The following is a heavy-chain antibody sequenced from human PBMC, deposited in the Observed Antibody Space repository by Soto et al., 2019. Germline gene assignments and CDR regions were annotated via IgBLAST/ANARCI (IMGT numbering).Heavy chain of an antibody. D-gene: IGHD3-10*01. CDR1: GFTFSSYS. Sequence: EVQLVESVGGLAQPGGSLRLSCAASGFTFSSYSMNWVRQAPGKGPERVSYISSSSSTIYYADSVKGRFTISRDNAENALYLQMTSLRDEYTAVYYCAREGIINWFDPWGQGTLVTVSS. CDR2: ISSSSSTI. V-gene: IGHV3-48*02. J-gene: IGHJ5*02. CDR3: AREGIINWFDP.